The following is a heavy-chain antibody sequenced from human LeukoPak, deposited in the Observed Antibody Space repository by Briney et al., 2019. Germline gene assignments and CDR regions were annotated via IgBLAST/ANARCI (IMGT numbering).Heavy chain of an antibody. CDR1: GFTFSSVL. J-gene: IGHJ4*02. CDR2: IKQDGSEK. V-gene: IGHV3-7*01. CDR3: ARGDDY. Sequence: GGSLRLSCAASGFTFSSVLMSWVRPALGKGLWWGANIKQDGSEKNYVDSVKGGFTISRDTATKSRYMHMKSPRAEDTAVYYCARGDDYWGQATLVTVYS.